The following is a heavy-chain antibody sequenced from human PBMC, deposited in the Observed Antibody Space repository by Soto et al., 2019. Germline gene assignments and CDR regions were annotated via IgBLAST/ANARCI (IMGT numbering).Heavy chain of an antibody. CDR3: ARCHSPYSNSLPSDYFDF. CDR2: VYPGDSDT. Sequence: LGEFLKICCQGSGYSFSNYWIAWVRQIPGKGLEWMGIVYPGDSDTTYSPSFEGQATISADKSISTAYLQWSSLKASDTAIYYCARCHSPYSNSLPSDYFDFWGQGTLVTVSS. V-gene: IGHV5-51*01. CDR1: GYSFSNYW. D-gene: IGHD6-6*01. J-gene: IGHJ4*02.